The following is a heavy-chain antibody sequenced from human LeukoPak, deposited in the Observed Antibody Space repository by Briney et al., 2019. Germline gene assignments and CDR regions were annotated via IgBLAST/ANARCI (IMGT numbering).Heavy chain of an antibody. CDR3: ARERSGSSRYYYYYMDV. Sequence: SETPSLTCTVSGGSISSSSYYWGWIRQPPGKGLEWIGSIYYSGSTYYNPSLKSRVTISVDTSKNQFSLKLSSVTAADTAVYYCARERSGSSRYYYYYMDVWGKGTTVTVSS. V-gene: IGHV4-39*07. CDR2: IYYSGST. D-gene: IGHD6-6*01. CDR1: GGSISSSSYY. J-gene: IGHJ6*03.